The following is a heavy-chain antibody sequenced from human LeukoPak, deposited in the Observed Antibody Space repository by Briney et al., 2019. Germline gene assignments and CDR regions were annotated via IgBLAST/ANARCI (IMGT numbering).Heavy chain of an antibody. CDR3: ARGHYDSSGSVDY. Sequence: GGSLRLSCAASGFTFSSYSMNWVRQAPGKGLVWVSYISSSSNYIYYVDSLKGRFTISRDNAKNSLYLQMNSLRAEDTAVYYCARGHYDSSGSVDYWGQGTLVTVSS. V-gene: IGHV3-21*01. J-gene: IGHJ4*02. D-gene: IGHD3-22*01. CDR1: GFTFSSYS. CDR2: ISSSSNYI.